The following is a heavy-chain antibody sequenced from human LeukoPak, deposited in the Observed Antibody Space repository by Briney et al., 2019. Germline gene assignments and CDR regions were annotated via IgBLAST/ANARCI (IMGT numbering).Heavy chain of an antibody. CDR2: MNPNSGNT. CDR1: GYTFTSYD. J-gene: IGHJ4*02. Sequence: GASVKVSYKASGYTFTSYDINWVRQATGQGLEWMGWMNPNSGNTGYAQKFQGRVTMTRNTSISTAYMELSSLRSEDTAVYYCASPSVSSSPYYFDYWGQGTLVTVSS. CDR3: ASPSVSSSPYYFDY. D-gene: IGHD6-13*01. V-gene: IGHV1-8*01.